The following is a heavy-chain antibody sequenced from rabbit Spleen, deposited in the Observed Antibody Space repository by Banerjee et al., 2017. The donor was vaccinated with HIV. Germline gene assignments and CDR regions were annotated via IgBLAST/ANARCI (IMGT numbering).Heavy chain of an antibody. V-gene: IGHV1S45*01. CDR3: ARNYVNAFDP. CDR1: GFSFNVNYV. Sequence: QEHLEESGGGLVQPEGSLTLTCTASGFSFNVNYVMCWVRQAPGKGLEWIACIDTNDGDTDYANWPKGRFTISKTSSTTVTLQMTSLTAADTATYFCARNYVNAFDPWGPGTLVTVS. CDR2: IDTNDGDT. J-gene: IGHJ2*01. D-gene: IGHD1-1*01.